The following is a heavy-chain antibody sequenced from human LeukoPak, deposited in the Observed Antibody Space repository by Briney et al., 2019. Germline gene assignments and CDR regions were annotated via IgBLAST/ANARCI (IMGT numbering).Heavy chain of an antibody. CDR1: GYTFTDYF. V-gene: IGHV1-2*02. CDR3: ARSVGLAGYYFDY. Sequence: ASVKVSCKASGYTFTDYFIHWVRQAPGQGLEWMGWINPNSGGTNYAQKFQGRVTMTRDTSISTAYMELSRLRSDDTAVYYCARSVGLAGYYFDYWGQGTLVTVSS. D-gene: IGHD6-19*01. J-gene: IGHJ4*02. CDR2: INPNSGGT.